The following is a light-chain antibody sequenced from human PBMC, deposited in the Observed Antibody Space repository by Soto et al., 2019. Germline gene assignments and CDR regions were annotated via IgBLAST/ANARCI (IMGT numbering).Light chain of an antibody. J-gene: IGKJ5*01. CDR2: GPS. CDR3: HQYHEWPMT. Sequence: IVMTQSPATLSVSPGERATVSCKTSQSVNTNLAWYQQKPGQVPRLLIYGPSTRAIGIPDRFSGSGSGTEFTLTITSLQSEDFAVYYCHQYHEWPMTFGQGTRLEIK. V-gene: IGKV3-15*01. CDR1: QSVNTN.